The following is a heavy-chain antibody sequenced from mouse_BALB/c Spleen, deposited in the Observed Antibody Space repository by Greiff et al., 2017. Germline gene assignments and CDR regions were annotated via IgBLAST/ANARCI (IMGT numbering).Heavy chain of an antibody. CDR2: IDPANGNT. D-gene: IGHD1-2*01. CDR3: ARLRLPY. J-gene: IGHJ3*01. Sequence: EVKLVESGAELVKPGASVKLSCTASGFNIKDTYMHWVKQRPEQGLEWIGRIDPANGNTKYDPKFQGKATITADTSSNTAYLQLSSLTSEDTAVYYCARLRLPYWGQGTLVTVSA. CDR1: GFNIKDTY. V-gene: IGHV14-3*02.